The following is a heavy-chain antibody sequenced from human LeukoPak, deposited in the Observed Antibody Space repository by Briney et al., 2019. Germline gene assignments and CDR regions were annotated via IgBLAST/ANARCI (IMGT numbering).Heavy chain of an antibody. V-gene: IGHV3-48*02. Sequence: GGSLRLSCAASGFSFSSYSINWVRQAPGKGLEWVSYISSSRNTIYYADSVKGRFTISRDNAKNSLYLQMNSLRDEDTAVYYCAREYSSSSGSVSDYWGQGTLVTVSS. CDR1: GFSFSSYS. J-gene: IGHJ4*02. CDR2: ISSSRNTI. CDR3: AREYSSSSGSVSDY. D-gene: IGHD6-6*01.